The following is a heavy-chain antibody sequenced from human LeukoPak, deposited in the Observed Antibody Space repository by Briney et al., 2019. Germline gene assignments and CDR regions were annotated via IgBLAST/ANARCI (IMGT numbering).Heavy chain of an antibody. CDR1: GFTFSSYA. D-gene: IGHD3-3*01. J-gene: IGHJ4*02. CDR2: ISYDGSNK. CDR3: AREFGDWGLDY. V-gene: IGHV3-30-3*01. Sequence: PGRSLRLSCAASGFTFSSYAMHWVRQAPGKGLEWVAVISYDGSNKYYADSVKGRFTISRDNSKNTLYLQVNSLRAEDTAVYYCAREFGDWGLDYWGQGTLVTVSS.